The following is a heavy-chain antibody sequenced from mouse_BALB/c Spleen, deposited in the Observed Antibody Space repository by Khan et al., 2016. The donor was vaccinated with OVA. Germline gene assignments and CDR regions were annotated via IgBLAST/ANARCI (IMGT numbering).Heavy chain of an antibody. CDR3: TGVSAYYGNYGYFDV. V-gene: IGHV5-6-4*01. J-gene: IGHJ1*01. Sequence: EVELVESGGGLVKPGGSLKLSCAASGFTFSSYSMSWVRQTPEKRLEWVATISGGGSYTYYPDSVKGRFTISRDNAKNTLYLQMSSLKSDDTAMYYCTGVSAYYGNYGYFDVWGEGTTVTVSS. CDR2: ISGGGSYT. CDR1: GFTFSSYS. D-gene: IGHD2-10*01.